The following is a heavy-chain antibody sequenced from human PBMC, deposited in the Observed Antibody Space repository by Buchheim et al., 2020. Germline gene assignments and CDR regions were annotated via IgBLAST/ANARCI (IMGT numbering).Heavy chain of an antibody. Sequence: EVQLVESGGGLAQPGGSLRLACAASGFTFSNFGMNGVRQAPGKGLEWVSYISSGSSTIHYADSLKGRFTISRDNAKNSLFLQMNSLRAEDTAVYYCARDEGFYGMDVWGQGTT. CDR3: ARDEGFYGMDV. CDR1: GFTFSNFG. J-gene: IGHJ6*02. CDR2: ISSGSSTI. V-gene: IGHV3-48*01.